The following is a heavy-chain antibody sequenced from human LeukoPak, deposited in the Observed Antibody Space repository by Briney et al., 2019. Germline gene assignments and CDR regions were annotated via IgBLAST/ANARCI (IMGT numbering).Heavy chain of an antibody. CDR2: ISYDGSNK. Sequence: GGALRLSCAASGFTFSSYAMHWVRQAPGKGLEWVAVISYDGSNKYYADSVKGRFTISRDNSKNTLYLQMNSLRAEDTAVYYCAKDHMRDPSWDNSWSGPSDYWGQGTLVTVSS. V-gene: IGHV3-30-3*01. J-gene: IGHJ4*02. CDR3: AKDHMRDPSWDNSWSGPSDY. CDR1: GFTFSSYA. D-gene: IGHD6-13*01.